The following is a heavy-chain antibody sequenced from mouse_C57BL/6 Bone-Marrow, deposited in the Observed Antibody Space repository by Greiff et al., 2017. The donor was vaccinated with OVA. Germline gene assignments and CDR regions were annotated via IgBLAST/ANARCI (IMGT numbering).Heavy chain of an antibody. J-gene: IGHJ2*01. Sequence: VQGVESGAELARPGASVKLSCKASGYTFTSYGISWVKQRTGQGLEWIGEIYPRSGNTYYNEKFKGKATLTADKSASTAYMELRSLTSEDSAVYFCARLTAGFDYWGQGTTLTVSS. D-gene: IGHD1-1*01. CDR2: IYPRSGNT. CDR3: ARLTAGFDY. CDR1: GYTFTSYG. V-gene: IGHV1-81*01.